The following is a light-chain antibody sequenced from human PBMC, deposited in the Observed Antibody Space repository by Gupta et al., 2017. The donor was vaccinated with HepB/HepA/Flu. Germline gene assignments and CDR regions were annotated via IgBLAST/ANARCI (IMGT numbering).Light chain of an antibody. Sequence: EIVLTQSPGTLSLSPGERATLSCRASQSVNNNFLTWYQQKPGQAPRLLIFAASIRATGIPDSFSGSGSGTDFSLTISRLEPEEFAVYYCQQDGSLPLTFGGGTKVEIK. CDR1: QSVNNNF. CDR3: QQDGSLPLT. V-gene: IGKV3-20*01. CDR2: AAS. J-gene: IGKJ4*01.